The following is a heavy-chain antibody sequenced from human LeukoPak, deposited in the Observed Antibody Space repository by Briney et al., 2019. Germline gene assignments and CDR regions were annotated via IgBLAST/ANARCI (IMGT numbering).Heavy chain of an antibody. CDR3: AKTAGTPGYYYYHYGMDV. J-gene: IGHJ6*02. CDR1: GFTFSSYG. V-gene: IGHV3-30*18. Sequence: GGSLRLSCAASGFTFSSYGMHWVRQAPGKGLEWVAVISYDGSNKYYADSVKGRLTISRDNSKNTLYLHMDSLRVEDTAVYYCAKTAGTPGYYYYHYGMDVWGQGTTVTV. CDR2: ISYDGSNK. D-gene: IGHD6-13*01.